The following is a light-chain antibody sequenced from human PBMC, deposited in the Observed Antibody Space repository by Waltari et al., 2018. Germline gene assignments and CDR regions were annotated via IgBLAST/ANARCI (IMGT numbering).Light chain of an antibody. CDR2: DAS. CDR1: QSVSSY. CDR3: QQRSNWLT. Sequence: EIVLTQSPATLSLSPGERATLSRRASQSVSSYLAWYQQKPGQAPRLLIYDASNRATGIPARFSGSGSGTDFTLTISSLEPEDFVVYYCQQRSNWLTFGGGTKVEIK. V-gene: IGKV3-11*01. J-gene: IGKJ4*01.